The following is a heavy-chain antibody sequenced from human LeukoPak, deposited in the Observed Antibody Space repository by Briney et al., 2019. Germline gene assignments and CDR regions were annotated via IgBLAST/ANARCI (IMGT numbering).Heavy chain of an antibody. D-gene: IGHD6-13*01. CDR3: ATLTIIAAAGTPFDY. J-gene: IGHJ4*02. V-gene: IGHV3-23*01. Sequence: GGSLRLSCAASGFTFSSYAMSWVRQAPWKGLEWVSAISGSGGSTYYADSVKGRFTISRDNSKNTLYLQMNSLRAEDTAVYYCATLTIIAAAGTPFDYWGQGTLVTVSS. CDR2: ISGSGGST. CDR1: GFTFSSYA.